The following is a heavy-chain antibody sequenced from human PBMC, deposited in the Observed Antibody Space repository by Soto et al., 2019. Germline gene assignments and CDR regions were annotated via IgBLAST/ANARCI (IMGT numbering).Heavy chain of an antibody. Sequence: QVQVVQSGDEVKETGASVRVSCKTSGYSFTAYGIRWVRQAPGQGLERMGWISCYNGKTKYAQKVQGRVTMTTDTSTSTAYMEVRSLRSDDTAIYYCARDAPPPELRFLEWHNYDYNGMDVWGQGTTVTVSS. V-gene: IGHV1-18*01. CDR3: ARDAPPPELRFLEWHNYDYNGMDV. J-gene: IGHJ6*02. D-gene: IGHD3-3*01. CDR2: ISCYNGKT. CDR1: GYSFTAYG.